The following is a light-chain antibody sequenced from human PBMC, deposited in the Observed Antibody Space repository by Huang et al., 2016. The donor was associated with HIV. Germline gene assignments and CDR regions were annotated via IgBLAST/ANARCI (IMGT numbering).Light chain of an antibody. CDR3: QQYHSTPYT. CDR1: QAIAKA. CDR2: AAS. V-gene: IGKV1-NL1*01. Sequence: DIQMTQSPSSLSASVRNRVTITCRASQAIAKALAWYQQKPGNAPKLLLYAASRLESGGPSRFSGSGSGTDYTLTISSLQPEDFATYYCQQYHSTPYTFGQGTKLEIK. J-gene: IGKJ2*01.